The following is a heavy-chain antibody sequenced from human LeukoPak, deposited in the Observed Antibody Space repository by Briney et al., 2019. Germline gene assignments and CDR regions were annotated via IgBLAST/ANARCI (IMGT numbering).Heavy chain of an antibody. D-gene: IGHD1-26*01. CDR1: GFTFSSYA. V-gene: IGHV3-30*04. Sequence: GRSLRLSCAASGFTFSSYAMHWVRQAPGKRLKWVALISYDGTNKYYADSVRGRFTISRDDSKNTLYLQMNSLRPDDTAIYYCARGGTYGDYWGQGTLVTVSS. J-gene: IGHJ4*02. CDR3: ARGGTYGDY. CDR2: ISYDGTNK.